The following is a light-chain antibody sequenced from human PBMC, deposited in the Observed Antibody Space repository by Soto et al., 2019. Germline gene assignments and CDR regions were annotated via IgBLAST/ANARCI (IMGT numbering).Light chain of an antibody. V-gene: IGKV1-6*01. CDR3: IQDYDYPWT. J-gene: IGKJ1*01. Sequence: AIQMTQSPSSLSASVGDRVTITCRASQGIRNDLVWYQQKSGKAPKVLIYAASSLQDGVQSRFSGSGSGTDFTLTIRSLQPEDFATYYCIQDYDYPWTFGQGTKVDIK. CDR1: QGIRND. CDR2: AAS.